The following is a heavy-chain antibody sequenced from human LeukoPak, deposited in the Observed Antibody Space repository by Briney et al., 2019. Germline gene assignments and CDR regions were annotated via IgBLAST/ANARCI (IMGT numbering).Heavy chain of an antibody. Sequence: PSETLSLTCAVYGGSFSGYYWSWIRQPPGKGLEWIGEINHSGSTNYNPSLKSRVTISVDTSKNQFSLKLSSVTAADTAVYYCARGTHYYGSGSYLFDYWGQGTLVTVSS. CDR3: ARGTHYYGSGSYLFDY. V-gene: IGHV4-34*01. J-gene: IGHJ4*02. D-gene: IGHD3-10*01. CDR2: INHSGST. CDR1: GGSFSGYY.